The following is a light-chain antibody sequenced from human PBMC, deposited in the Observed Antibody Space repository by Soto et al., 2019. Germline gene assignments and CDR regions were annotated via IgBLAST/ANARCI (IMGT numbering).Light chain of an antibody. CDR3: QKYSSVIT. J-gene: IGKJ5*01. V-gene: IGKV1-27*01. CDR2: AAS. Sequence: DIQMTQSPSSLSASVGDRVTITCRASQGLRNFLAWYQQKPGKVPKLLISAASTLQSGVPSRFSGSGSGTDFTLTITSLQPEDVATYYCQKYSSVITFGQGKRLEIK. CDR1: QGLRNF.